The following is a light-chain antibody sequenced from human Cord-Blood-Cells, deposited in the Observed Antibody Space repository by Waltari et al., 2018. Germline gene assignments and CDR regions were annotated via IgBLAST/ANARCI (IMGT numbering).Light chain of an antibody. J-gene: IGKJ1*01. Sequence: DIQMTPSPSTLSASVRDRDTITCRASQSISSWLAWYQQKPGKAPKLLIYDASSLESGVPSRFSGSGSGTEFTLTISSLQPDDFATYYCQQYNSYSPTFGQGTKVEIK. CDR2: DAS. CDR3: QQYNSYSPT. V-gene: IGKV1-5*01. CDR1: QSISSW.